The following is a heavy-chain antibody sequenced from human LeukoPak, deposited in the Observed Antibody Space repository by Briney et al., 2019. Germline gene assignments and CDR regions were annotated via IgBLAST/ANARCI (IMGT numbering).Heavy chain of an antibody. CDR3: ARRRYDSSGYLDY. Sequence: SETLSLTCADYGGSFSGYYWSWIRQPPGKGLEWIGEINHSGSTNYNPSLKSRVTISVDTSKNQFSLKLSSVTAADTAVYYCARRRYDSSGYLDYWGQGTLVTVSS. V-gene: IGHV4-34*01. CDR2: INHSGST. J-gene: IGHJ4*02. D-gene: IGHD3-22*01. CDR1: GGSFSGYY.